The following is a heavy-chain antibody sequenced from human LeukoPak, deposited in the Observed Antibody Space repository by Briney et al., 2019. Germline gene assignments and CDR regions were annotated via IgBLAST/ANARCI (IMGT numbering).Heavy chain of an antibody. CDR2: ISYDGSNK. J-gene: IGHJ6*03. CDR3: ARGASRRDYYYYMDV. Sequence: GGSLILSCAASGFTFSSYAMHWVRQAPGKGLEWVAVISYDGSNKYYADSVKGRFTISRDNSKNTLYLRMNSLRAEDAAVYYCARGASRRDYYYYMDVWGKGTTVTVSS. V-gene: IGHV3-30-3*01. CDR1: GFTFSSYA. D-gene: IGHD2-2*01.